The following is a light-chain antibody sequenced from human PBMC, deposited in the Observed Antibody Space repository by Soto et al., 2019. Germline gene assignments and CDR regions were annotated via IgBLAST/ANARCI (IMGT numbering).Light chain of an antibody. CDR1: SSNIGENH. J-gene: IGLJ3*02. CDR2: DND. V-gene: IGLV1-51*01. CDR3: GAWDSSRSAWL. Sequence: QSVLTQPPSVSAAPGQKVTISCSGSSSNIGENHVPWYQQFPGTPPKLLIYDNDTRPPGIPYRVSASKSGTSASLAITGLQPGDEADYYCGAWDSSRSAWLFGGGTKLTVL.